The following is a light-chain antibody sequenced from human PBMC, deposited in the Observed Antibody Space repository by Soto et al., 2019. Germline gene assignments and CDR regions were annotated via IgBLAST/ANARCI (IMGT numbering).Light chain of an antibody. Sequence: EIVLTQSPGTLSLSPGERATLSCRASQSLSSSYVVWYQQKPGQAPRLLIYAASRXATGIPDRFXGSGSATEYTLTISRXEXXXXAVYYCQQQGTFGQGTKLEIK. CDR3: QQQGT. CDR2: AAS. J-gene: IGKJ2*01. V-gene: IGKV3-20*01. CDR1: QSLSSSY.